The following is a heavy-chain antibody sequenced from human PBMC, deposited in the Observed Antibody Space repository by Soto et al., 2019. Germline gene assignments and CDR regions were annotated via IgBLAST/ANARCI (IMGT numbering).Heavy chain of an antibody. D-gene: IGHD2-2*02. J-gene: IGHJ6*03. V-gene: IGHV4-59*01. CDR2: IYYSGST. CDR3: VRTGYRMVYYMDV. CDR1: GGSISSYY. Sequence: LSLTCTVSGGSISSYYWSLIRQPPGKGLEWIAYIYYSGSTNYNPSLKSRVTISVDASKNQFSLKLTSVTAADTAVYYCVRTGYRMVYYMDVWGKGTTVTVSS.